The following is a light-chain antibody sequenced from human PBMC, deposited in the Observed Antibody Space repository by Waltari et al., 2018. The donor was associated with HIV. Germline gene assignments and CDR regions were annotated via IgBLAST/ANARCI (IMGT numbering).Light chain of an antibody. CDR3: CSYASTSTYV. CDR1: SSADGGYHS. J-gene: IGLJ1*01. Sequence: QSALTQPASVSGSPGQAITISCTGPSSADGGYHSVPWYQQYPGKAPKLIIYNVSKRPSGVSNRFSGSKSGNTASLTISGLQAEDEADYYCCSYASTSTYVFGTGTKVTVL. V-gene: IGLV2-23*02. CDR2: NVS.